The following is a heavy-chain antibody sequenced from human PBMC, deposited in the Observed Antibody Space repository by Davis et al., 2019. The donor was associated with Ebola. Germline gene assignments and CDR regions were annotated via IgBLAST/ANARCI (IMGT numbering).Heavy chain of an antibody. V-gene: IGHV1-46*01. CDR2: INPSGGST. J-gene: IGHJ5*02. CDR3: ARAGRRREVAAHWFDP. Sequence: ASVKVSCKASGYTFTSYYMHWVRQAPGQGLEWMGIINPSGGSTSYAQKFQGRVTMTRDTSTSTVYMELSSLRSEDTAVYYCARAGRRREVAAHWFDPWGQGTLVTVSS. CDR1: GYTFTSYY. D-gene: IGHD6-6*01.